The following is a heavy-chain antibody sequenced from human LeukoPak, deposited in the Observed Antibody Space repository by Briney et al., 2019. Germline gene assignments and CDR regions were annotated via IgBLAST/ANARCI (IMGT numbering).Heavy chain of an antibody. CDR2: IKQDGSEK. CDR1: GFTFSSYW. V-gene: IGHV3-7*01. D-gene: IGHD3-3*01. CDR3: ASWILGVVIIRNY. J-gene: IGHJ4*02. Sequence: PGGSLRLSCAASGFTFSSYWMSWVRQAPGEGLEWVANIKQDGSEKYYVDSVKGRFTISRDNAKNSLYLQMNSLRAEDTAVYYCASWILGVVIIRNYWGQGTLVTVSS.